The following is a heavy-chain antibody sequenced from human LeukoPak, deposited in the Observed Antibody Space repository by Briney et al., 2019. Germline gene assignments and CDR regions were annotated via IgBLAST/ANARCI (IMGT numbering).Heavy chain of an antibody. Sequence: GGSLRLSCAASGFIFSSYEMKWVRQAPGKGLEWVSYISSSGSTRYYANSVKGRFTISRDNAKNSLYLQMNSLRAEDTAVYYCVRAKRDILTGYLDYWGQGTLLTVSS. D-gene: IGHD3-9*01. CDR3: VRAKRDILTGYLDY. CDR2: ISSSGSTR. V-gene: IGHV3-48*03. J-gene: IGHJ4*02. CDR1: GFIFSSYE.